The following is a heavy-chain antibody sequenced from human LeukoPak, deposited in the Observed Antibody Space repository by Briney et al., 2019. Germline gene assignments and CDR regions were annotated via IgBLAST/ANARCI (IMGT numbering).Heavy chain of an antibody. V-gene: IGHV3-48*01. CDR1: GFTFSSYS. Sequence: PGGSLRLSCAASGFTFSSYSMNWVRQAPGKGLEWVSYISSSSSTIYYADSVKGRFTVPRDNAKNSLYLQMNSLRAEDTAVYYCARDPRITMVRGVRGLDYWGQGTLVTVSS. CDR2: ISSSSSTI. J-gene: IGHJ4*02. D-gene: IGHD3-10*01. CDR3: ARDPRITMVRGVRGLDY.